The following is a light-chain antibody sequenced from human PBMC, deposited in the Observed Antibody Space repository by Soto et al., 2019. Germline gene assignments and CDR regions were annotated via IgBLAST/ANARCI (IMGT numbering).Light chain of an antibody. V-gene: IGKV3-20*01. Sequence: EIVLTQSPGTLSLSPGERATLSCRASQSVSSSYLAWYQQKPGQAPRLLIYGASSRATGIPDRFSGSGSGTDFTLTISRLEPEDFAMYYCQQYGRSPLVTFGQGTRL. J-gene: IGKJ5*01. CDR1: QSVSSSY. CDR2: GAS. CDR3: QQYGRSPLVT.